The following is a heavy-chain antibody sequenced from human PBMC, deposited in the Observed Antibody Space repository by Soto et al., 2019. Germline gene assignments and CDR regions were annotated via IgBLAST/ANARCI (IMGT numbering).Heavy chain of an antibody. D-gene: IGHD1-7*01. J-gene: IGHJ5*02. CDR1: GGTFSSYA. Sequence: QVQLVQSGAEVKKPGSSVKVSCKASGGTFSSYAISWVRQAPGQGLEWMGGFIPIFGTVDYAQKFQGRVMITADESTSTAYMELSSLRSEDTAVYYCARGNWNYVEAGWFDPWGQGTLVTVSS. CDR3: ARGNWNYVEAGWFDP. CDR2: FIPIFGTV. V-gene: IGHV1-69*01.